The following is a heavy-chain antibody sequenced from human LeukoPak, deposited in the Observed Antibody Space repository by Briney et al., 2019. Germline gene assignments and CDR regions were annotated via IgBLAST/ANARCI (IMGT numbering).Heavy chain of an antibody. D-gene: IGHD6-19*01. CDR3: AKDIIKGIAVAGREDY. V-gene: IGHV3-30*18. Sequence: GGSLRLSRAASGFTFSSYGMHWVRQAPGKGLEWVAVISYDGSNKYYADSVKGRFTISRDNSKNTLYLQMNSLRAEDTAVYYCAKDIIKGIAVAGREDYWGQGTLVTVSS. CDR2: ISYDGSNK. CDR1: GFTFSSYG. J-gene: IGHJ4*02.